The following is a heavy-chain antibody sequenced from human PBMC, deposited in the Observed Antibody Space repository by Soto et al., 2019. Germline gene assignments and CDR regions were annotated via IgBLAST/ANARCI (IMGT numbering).Heavy chain of an antibody. J-gene: IGHJ4*02. Sequence: GGSLRLSCAASGFIFSTYDMHWVRQETGKGLEWVSAFHTAGDTHYADSVKGRFTISRDNAKNSLYLQMNSLRAEDKAVYYCARDPPYYDILTGPNGYWGQGTLVTVSS. CDR1: GFIFSTYD. CDR3: ARDPPYYDILTGPNGY. D-gene: IGHD3-9*01. CDR2: FHTAGDT. V-gene: IGHV3-13*04.